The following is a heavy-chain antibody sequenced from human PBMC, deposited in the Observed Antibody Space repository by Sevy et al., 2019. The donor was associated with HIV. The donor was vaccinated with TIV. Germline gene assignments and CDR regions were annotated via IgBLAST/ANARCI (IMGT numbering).Heavy chain of an antibody. J-gene: IGHJ3*02. D-gene: IGHD3-22*01. CDR2: IYGSGGTT. Sequence: GGSLRLSCKPSGFTFITYAMNWVRQAPGKGLEWVSTIYGSGGTTYYADSVKGRFTISRDNSKNTLYLQMDSLRTEDRAIDYCAAARYDGSGSFAAFDIWGQGTMVTVSS. V-gene: IGHV3-23*01. CDR3: AAARYDGSGSFAAFDI. CDR1: GFTFITYA.